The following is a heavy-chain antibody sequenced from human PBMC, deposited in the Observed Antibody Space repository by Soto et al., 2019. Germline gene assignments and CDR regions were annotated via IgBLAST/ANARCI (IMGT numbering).Heavy chain of an antibody. J-gene: IGHJ6*02. CDR1: GFTVSSYW. Sequence: EVQLVESGGGLVQPGGSLRLSCAASGFTVSSYWMHWVRQAPGKGLVWVSRINSDGSSTSYADSVTGRFTISRDNAKNTLYLQMNSLRAEDTAVYYCASLQNSLEYYYYGMDVWGQGTTFTVSS. D-gene: IGHD4-4*01. CDR2: INSDGSST. CDR3: ASLQNSLEYYYYGMDV. V-gene: IGHV3-74*01.